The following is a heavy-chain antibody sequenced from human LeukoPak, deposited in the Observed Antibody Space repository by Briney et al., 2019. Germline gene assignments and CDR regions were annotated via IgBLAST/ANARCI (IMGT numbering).Heavy chain of an antibody. CDR2: ISAYNGNT. CDR1: GYTFTSYG. Sequence: ASVKVSCKASGYTFTSYGISWVRQAPGQGLEWMGWISAYNGNTNYAQKLQGRVTMTTDTSTSTAYMELRSLRSDDTAVYYCAINIAAAGTAYYYYGMDVWGHGTTVTVSS. CDR3: AINIAAAGTAYYYYGMDV. D-gene: IGHD6-13*01. V-gene: IGHV1-18*01. J-gene: IGHJ6*02.